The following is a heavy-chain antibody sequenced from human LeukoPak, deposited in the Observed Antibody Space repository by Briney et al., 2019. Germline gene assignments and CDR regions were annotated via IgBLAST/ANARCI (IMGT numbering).Heavy chain of an antibody. J-gene: IGHJ4*02. CDR3: ARVPRPRDPTSSAAHQPFDY. V-gene: IGHV1-2*02. CDR2: IIPNGGGT. D-gene: IGHD2-2*01. Sequence: ASVKVSCKASGYTFTDYLIHWVRQAPGQGPEWMGWIIPNGGGTKYAQKFQDRVTMTRDTSISTAYMELSGLRPDDTAVYYCARVPRPRDPTSSAAHQPFDYWGQGTLVTVSS. CDR1: GYTFTDYL.